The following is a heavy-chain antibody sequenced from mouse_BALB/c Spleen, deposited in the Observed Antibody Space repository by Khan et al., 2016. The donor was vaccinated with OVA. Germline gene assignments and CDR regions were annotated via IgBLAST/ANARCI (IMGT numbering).Heavy chain of an antibody. D-gene: IGHD2-10*01. CDR3: ARAYYGNYREAMDY. CDR2: IWGDGST. J-gene: IGHJ4*01. V-gene: IGHV2-6-7*01. Sequence: QVQLKESGPGLVAPSQSLSITCTVSGFSLTGYGVNWVRQPPGKGLEWLGMIWGDGSTDYNSALKSRLSISKDNPKSQVFLKMNSLQTDDTARYDCARAYYGNYREAMDYWGQGTSVTVSS. CDR1: GFSLTGYG.